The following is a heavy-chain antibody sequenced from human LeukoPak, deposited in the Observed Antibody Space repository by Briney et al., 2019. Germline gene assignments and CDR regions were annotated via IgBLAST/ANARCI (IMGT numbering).Heavy chain of an antibody. V-gene: IGHV4-59*01. CDR2: IYYSGST. D-gene: IGHD3-22*01. CDR1: GGSIRSYY. CDR3: SGYYGGWFDP. J-gene: IGHJ5*02. Sequence: SETLSLTCTVSGGSIRSYYWSWIRQPPGKGLEWIGYIYYSGSTNYNPSLKSRVTISVDTSKNQFSLKLSSVTAADTAVYYCSGYYGGWFDPWGQGTLVTVSS.